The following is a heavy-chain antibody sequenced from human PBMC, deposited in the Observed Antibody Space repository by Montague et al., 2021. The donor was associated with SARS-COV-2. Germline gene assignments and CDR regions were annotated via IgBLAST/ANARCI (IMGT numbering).Heavy chain of an antibody. V-gene: IGHV3-21*01. Sequence: FLRLSCAASGFLFSNYAMTWVRQAPGKGLVWVSSVSSSSTYIYYADSVKGRFTISRDNVKNSLYLQMNSLRVEDTAVYFCARDRRTTRLGELSPLDYWGQGTLVTVS. CDR3: ARDRRTTRLGELSPLDY. D-gene: IGHD3-16*02. CDR1: GFLFSNYA. J-gene: IGHJ4*02. CDR2: VSSSSTYI.